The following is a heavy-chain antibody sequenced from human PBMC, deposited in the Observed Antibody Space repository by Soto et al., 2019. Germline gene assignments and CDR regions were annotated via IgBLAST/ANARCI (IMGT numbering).Heavy chain of an antibody. J-gene: IGHJ6*02. V-gene: IGHV4-4*02. CDR1: GGSISSSNW. CDR3: ASLLGGYGDYYYGMDV. CDR2: IYHSGST. D-gene: IGHD5-12*01. Sequence: QVQLQESGPGLVKPSGTLSLTCAVSGGSISSSNWWSWVRQPPGKGLEWIGEIYHSGSTNYNPSLKIRVTISVDKSKNQFSLKLSSVTAADTAVYYCASLLGGYGDYYYGMDVWGQGTTVTVSS.